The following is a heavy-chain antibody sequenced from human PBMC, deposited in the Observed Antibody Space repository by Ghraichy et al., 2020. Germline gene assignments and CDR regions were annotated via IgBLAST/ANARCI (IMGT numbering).Heavy chain of an antibody. J-gene: IGHJ4*02. D-gene: IGHD2-21*02. CDR1: GYTFTGYY. V-gene: IGHV1-2*02. CDR3: ARVMDCGGDCEWYFDY. CDR2: INPNSGGT. Sequence: ASVKVSCKASGYTFTGYYMHWVRQAPGQGLEWMGWINPNSGGTNYAQKFQGRVTMTRDTSISTAYMELSRLRSDDTAVYYCARVMDCGGDCEWYFDYWGQGTLVTVSS.